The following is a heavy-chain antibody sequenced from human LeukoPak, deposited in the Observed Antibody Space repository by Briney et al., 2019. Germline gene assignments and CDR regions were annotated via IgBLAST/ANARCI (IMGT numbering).Heavy chain of an antibody. CDR3: ARDGVEMATYYYYAMDV. D-gene: IGHD5-24*01. V-gene: IGHV1-18*04. CDR1: GFTFTSYG. J-gene: IGHJ6*02. Sequence: GASVKVSCKASGFTFTSYGFNWVREAPGQGLEWMGWISAYSGNTNFAQKFQGRVTMTTDTSTRTVYMELRSLRSDGTAVYYCARDGVEMATYYYYAMDVWGQGTTVTVSS. CDR2: ISAYSGNT.